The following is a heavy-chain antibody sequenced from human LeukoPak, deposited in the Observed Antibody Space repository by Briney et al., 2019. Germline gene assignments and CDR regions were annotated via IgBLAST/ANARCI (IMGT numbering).Heavy chain of an antibody. V-gene: IGHV3-23*01. CDR3: AKSPAYYAEAFDY. Sequence: GGSLRLSCATSGFTFSSYDMSWVRQAPGKGLEWVSLIYSGGNTYYADSVKGRFTISRDNSKYTLYLQMNSLRAEDTALYYGAKSPAYYAEAFDYWGQGTLVTVSS. D-gene: IGHD3-10*01. J-gene: IGHJ4*02. CDR1: GFTFSSYD. CDR2: IYSGGNT.